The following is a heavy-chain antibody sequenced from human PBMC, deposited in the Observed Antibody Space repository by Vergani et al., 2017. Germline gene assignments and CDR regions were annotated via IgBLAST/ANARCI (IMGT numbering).Heavy chain of an antibody. D-gene: IGHD3-10*01. V-gene: IGHV4-59*01. CDR2: IYYSGST. CDR3: ARSRGRVWFGELLDY. CDR1: GGSISSYY. J-gene: IGHJ4*02. Sequence: QVQLQESGPGLVKPSEPLSLTCTVSGGSISSYYWSWIRQPPGKGLEWIGYIYYSGSTNYNPSLKSRVTISVDTSKNQFSLKLSSVTAADTAVYYCARSRGRVWFGELLDYWGQGTLVTVSS.